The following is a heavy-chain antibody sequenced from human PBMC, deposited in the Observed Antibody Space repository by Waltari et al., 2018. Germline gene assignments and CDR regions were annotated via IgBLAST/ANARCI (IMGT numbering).Heavy chain of an antibody. D-gene: IGHD3-16*01. CDR3: ASGGWGFYLGY. J-gene: IGHJ4*02. Sequence: EVQLVESGGGLVKPGGSLRLSCAASGFSFSTYSMNWVRQAPGKGLDWISSIRADSSYRHYAESVKGRFTVSRDNAKNSLSLQINSLRAEDTAVYYCASGGWGFYLGYWGQGALVTVSS. CDR2: IRADSSYR. V-gene: IGHV3-21*01. CDR1: GFSFSTYS.